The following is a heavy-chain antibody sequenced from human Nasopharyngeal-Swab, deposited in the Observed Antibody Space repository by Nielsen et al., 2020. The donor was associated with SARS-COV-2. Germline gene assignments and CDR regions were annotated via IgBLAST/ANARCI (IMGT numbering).Heavy chain of an antibody. Sequence: GGSLRLSCAASGFTFSNYSMNWVRQAPGKGLEWVSSISSSSSYIYYADSVKGRFTISRDNSKNTLYLQMNSLRAEDTAVYYCASGKGYYYGSGTFDYWGQGTLVTVSS. CDR2: ISSSSSYI. CDR3: ASGKGYYYGSGTFDY. J-gene: IGHJ4*02. V-gene: IGHV3-21*01. CDR1: GFTFSNYS. D-gene: IGHD3-10*01.